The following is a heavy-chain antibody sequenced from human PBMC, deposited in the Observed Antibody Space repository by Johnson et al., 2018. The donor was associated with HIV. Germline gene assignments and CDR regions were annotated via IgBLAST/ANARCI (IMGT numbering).Heavy chain of an antibody. Sequence: VQLVESGGGLVQPGRSLRLSCAASGFTFDHYAMHWVRQGPGKGLEWVAGIGWDGFTIGYVDSVKGRFTISRDDATNSLYLQMHSLRTEDTALYYCAKGVGATTNDAFDIWGQGTMVTVSS. CDR1: GFTFDHYA. CDR3: AKGVGATTNDAFDI. CDR2: IGWDGFTI. J-gene: IGHJ3*02. V-gene: IGHV3-9*01. D-gene: IGHD1-26*01.